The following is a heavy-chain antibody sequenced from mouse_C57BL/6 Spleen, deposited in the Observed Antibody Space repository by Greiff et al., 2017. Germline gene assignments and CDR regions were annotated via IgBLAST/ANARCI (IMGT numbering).Heavy chain of an antibody. Sequence: LVESGAELARPGASVKLSCKASGYTFTSYGISWVKQRPGQGLEWIGEIDPRSGNTYYNEKFKGKATLTADKSSSTAYMELRSLTSEDSAVYCCTVTTGVARWYFDVWGTGTTVTVSS. CDR2: IDPRSGNT. J-gene: IGHJ1*03. CDR3: TVTTGVARWYFDV. CDR1: GYTFTSYG. V-gene: IGHV1-81*01. D-gene: IGHD1-1*01.